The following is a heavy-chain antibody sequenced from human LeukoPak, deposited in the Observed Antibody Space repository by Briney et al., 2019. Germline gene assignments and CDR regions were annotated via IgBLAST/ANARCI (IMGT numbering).Heavy chain of an antibody. D-gene: IGHD2-21*01. V-gene: IGHV4-30-4*08. CDR1: SGSISSGDYY. J-gene: IGHJ4*02. Sequence: SQTLSLTCSVSSGSISSGDYYWSWTRQPPGKGLEWIGYIYYSGSTYYNPSLKSRVTISVDTSKNQFSLNLRSVTAADTAVYYCARVGKYCGGDCYSVKYWGQGTLVTVSS. CDR2: IYYSGST. CDR3: ARVGKYCGGDCYSVKY.